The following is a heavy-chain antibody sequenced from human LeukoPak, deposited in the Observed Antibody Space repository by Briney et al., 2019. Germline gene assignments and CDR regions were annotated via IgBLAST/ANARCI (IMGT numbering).Heavy chain of an antibody. Sequence: GGSLRLSCAVSGFTFSTYWMSWVRQAPGKGLEWVANIKQDGSEKYYVDSVKGRFTISRDNAKNSLYLQMNSLRAEDTAVYYCARDRSSDYDDAFDIWGQGTMATVSS. D-gene: IGHD5-12*01. CDR3: ARDRSSDYDDAFDI. J-gene: IGHJ3*02. V-gene: IGHV3-7*01. CDR1: GFTFSTYW. CDR2: IKQDGSEK.